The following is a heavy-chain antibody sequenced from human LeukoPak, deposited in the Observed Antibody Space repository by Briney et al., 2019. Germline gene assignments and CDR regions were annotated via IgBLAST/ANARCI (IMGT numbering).Heavy chain of an antibody. V-gene: IGHV5-51*01. CDR2: IYPGDADT. J-gene: IGHJ4*02. Sequence: HGESLKISCQGSGYSFTSYWIAWVRQVPGKGLEWMGAIYPGDADTRYSPSFQGQVTISADKSIRTAYVQWNSLKASDTAMYYCARHRGGNGWVLDYWGQGTLVTVSS. D-gene: IGHD2-8*01. CDR3: ARHRGGNGWVLDY. CDR1: GYSFTSYW.